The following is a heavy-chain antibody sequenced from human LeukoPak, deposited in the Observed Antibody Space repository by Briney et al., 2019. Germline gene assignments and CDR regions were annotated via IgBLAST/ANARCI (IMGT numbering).Heavy chain of an antibody. Sequence: GGSLGLSCVASGLPIADFVMHWVRQAPGKGLEWVSLISGDGVSTFYADSVKGRFSISRDNSKNSLSLEMNSLRTEDIAMYYCARESGKFDYWGQGTLVAVSS. CDR3: ARESGKFDY. V-gene: IGHV3-43*02. CDR1: GLPIADFV. CDR2: ISGDGVST. J-gene: IGHJ4*02.